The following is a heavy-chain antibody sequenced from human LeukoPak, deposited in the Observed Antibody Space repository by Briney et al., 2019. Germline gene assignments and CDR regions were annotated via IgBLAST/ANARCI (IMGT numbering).Heavy chain of an antibody. D-gene: IGHD4-17*01. V-gene: IGHV4-61*02. CDR2: IYTSGST. J-gene: IGHJ5*02. CDR1: GGSISTSNYY. Sequence: TLSLTCTVSGGSISTSNYYWSWIRQPAGKGLEWIGRIYTSGSTNYNPSLKSRVTISVDTSKNQFSLKLSSVTAADTAVYYCARGYGDYVAWFDPWGQGTLVTVS. CDR3: ARGYGDYVAWFDP.